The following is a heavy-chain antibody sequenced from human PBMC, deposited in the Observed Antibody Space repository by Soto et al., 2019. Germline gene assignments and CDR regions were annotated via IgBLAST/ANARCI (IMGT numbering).Heavy chain of an antibody. J-gene: IGHJ6*02. Sequence: GESLKSSCEASGYSFNSYWIAWVRQMPGKGLEWMGIIYPADSDTRYSPSFQGQVTISADKYINTAYLQWSSLKASDTSIYYCARQFHDHTGGRNYYYGLDVWGLGTTVTVSS. CDR1: GYSFNSYW. D-gene: IGHD2-8*02. V-gene: IGHV5-51*01. CDR2: IYPADSDT. CDR3: ARQFHDHTGGRNYYYGLDV.